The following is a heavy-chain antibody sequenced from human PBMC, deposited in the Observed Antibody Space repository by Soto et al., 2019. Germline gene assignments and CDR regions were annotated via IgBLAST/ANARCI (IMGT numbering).Heavy chain of an antibody. J-gene: IGHJ6*02. D-gene: IGHD3-3*01. CDR3: ARDPRDFWSGYYSHYGMDV. CDR1: GYTFTSYG. CDR2: ISAYNGNT. V-gene: IGHV1-18*01. Sequence: GASVKVSCKASGYTFTSYGISWVRQAPGQGLEWMGWISAYNGNTNYAQKLQGRVTMTTDTSTSTAYMELRSLRSDDTAVYYCARDPRDFWSGYYSHYGMDVWGQGTTVTVSS.